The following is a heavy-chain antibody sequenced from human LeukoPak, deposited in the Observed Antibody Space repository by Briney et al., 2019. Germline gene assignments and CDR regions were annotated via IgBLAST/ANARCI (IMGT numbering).Heavy chain of an antibody. J-gene: IGHJ4*02. CDR3: ARSFGRVTIFGVTRSRGRPYYFDY. Sequence: SQTPSLTCAISGDSVSSNSAAWNWIRQSPSRGLEWLGRTYYRSKWYNDYAVSVKSRITINPDTSKNQFSLKLSSVTAADTAVYYCARSFGRVTIFGVTRSRGRPYYFDYWGQGTLVTVSS. V-gene: IGHV6-1*01. CDR1: GDSVSSNSAA. CDR2: TYYRSKWYN. D-gene: IGHD3-3*01.